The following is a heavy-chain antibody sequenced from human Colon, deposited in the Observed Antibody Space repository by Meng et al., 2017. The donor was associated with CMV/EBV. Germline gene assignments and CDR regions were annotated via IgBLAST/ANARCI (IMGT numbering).Heavy chain of an antibody. CDR3: AKGGWSYRAEY. V-gene: IGHV3-30*02. D-gene: IGHD1-26*01. CDR2: IRYDVSIT. CDR1: GFAFSSYG. Sequence: CAASGFAFSSYGLPWVRQAPGKGLQWVAFIRYDVSITYYEASVMGRFTISRDDSKNTMHLQMNRFSPEDTALHYCAKGGWSYRAEYWGQGTLVTVSS. J-gene: IGHJ4*02.